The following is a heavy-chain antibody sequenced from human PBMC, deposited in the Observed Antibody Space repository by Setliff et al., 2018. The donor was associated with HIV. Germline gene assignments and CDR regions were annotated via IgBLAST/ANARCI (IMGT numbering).Heavy chain of an antibody. D-gene: IGHD3-22*01. J-gene: IGHJ3*02. V-gene: IGHV1-69*13. Sequence: ASVKVSCKVSGGTFTRNCISWVRQAPGQGLEWMGGILPFFDTANYAQKFQGRVTITADESTSTVHMELSSLTSEDTAVYYCARGGGGYYYVGAVDIWGRGTVVTVSS. CDR3: ARGGGGYYYVGAVDI. CDR1: GGTFTRNC. CDR2: ILPFFDTA.